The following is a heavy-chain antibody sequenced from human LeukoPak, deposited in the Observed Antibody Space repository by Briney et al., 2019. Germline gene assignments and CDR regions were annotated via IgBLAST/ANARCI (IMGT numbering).Heavy chain of an antibody. Sequence: GASVKVSCKASGYTFTSYYMHWVRQAPGQGLEWMGIINPSGGSTSYAQKFQGRVTMTRDTSTSTVYMELSSLRSEDTAVYYCARGVRGMIVVVTYHYGMDVWGQGTTVTVSS. V-gene: IGHV1-46*01. D-gene: IGHD3-22*01. J-gene: IGHJ6*02. CDR2: INPSGGST. CDR1: GYTFTSYY. CDR3: ARGVRGMIVVVTYHYGMDV.